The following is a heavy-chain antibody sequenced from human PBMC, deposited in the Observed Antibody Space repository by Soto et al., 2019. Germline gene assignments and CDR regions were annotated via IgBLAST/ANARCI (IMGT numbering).Heavy chain of an antibody. CDR2: IYSSGST. D-gene: IGHD1-26*01. J-gene: IGHJ4*02. Sequence: GGSLRLSCAAFGFTVSDNYMSWVRQAPGKRLEWVSVIYSSGSTYYPDSVKGRFTISRDNSSNILYLQMNSLRAEDTAAYYCAKGASTGINIFDSWGQGTPVTVSS. CDR1: GFTVSDNY. CDR3: AKGASTGINIFDS. V-gene: IGHV3-66*01.